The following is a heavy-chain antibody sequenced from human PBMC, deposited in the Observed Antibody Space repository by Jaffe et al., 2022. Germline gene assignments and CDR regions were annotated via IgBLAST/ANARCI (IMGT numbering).Heavy chain of an antibody. CDR2: IHYTGST. CDR3: VRGVRVYAHDY. CDR1: GDSLSSYY. Sequence: QVQLQESGPGLVKPSETLSLTCTVSGDSLSSYYWSWIRQPPGKGLEWIGFIHYTGSTNHNPSLKSRVTISVDTSENHFSLKLTSVTAADTAMYYCVRGVRVYAHDYWGQGTLVTVSS. D-gene: IGHD3-16*02. V-gene: IGHV4-59*01. J-gene: IGHJ4*02.